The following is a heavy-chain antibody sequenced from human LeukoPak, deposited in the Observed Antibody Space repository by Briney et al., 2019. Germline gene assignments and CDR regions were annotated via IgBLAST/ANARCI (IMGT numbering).Heavy chain of an antibody. D-gene: IGHD6-6*01. CDR2: ISGSGGST. Sequence: GGSLRLSCAASGFTFSDYYMSWIRQAPGKGLEWVSAISGSGGSTYYADSVKGRFTISRDNSKNTLYLQMSSLRAEDTAVYYCAKDRLAAQYYWGQGTLVTVSS. J-gene: IGHJ4*02. CDR1: GFTFSDYY. V-gene: IGHV3-23*01. CDR3: AKDRLAAQYY.